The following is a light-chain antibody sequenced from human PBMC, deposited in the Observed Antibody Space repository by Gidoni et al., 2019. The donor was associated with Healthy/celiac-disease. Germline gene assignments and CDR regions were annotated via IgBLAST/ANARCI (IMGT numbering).Light chain of an antibody. J-gene: IGLJ3*02. CDR3: AAWDDSLGWV. CDR1: SSNIGSNY. CDR2: RNN. Sequence: QSVLTQPPSASGTPGQRVTISCSWSSSNIGSNYVYWYQQLPGTAPKLLIYRNNQRPSGVPDRFSGSKSGTSASLAISGLRSEDEADYYCAAWDDSLGWVFGGGTKLTVL. V-gene: IGLV1-47*01.